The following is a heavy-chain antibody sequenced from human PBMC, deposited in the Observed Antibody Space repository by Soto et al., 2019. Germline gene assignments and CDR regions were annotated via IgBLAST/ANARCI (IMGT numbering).Heavy chain of an antibody. CDR3: AKSKVGFRPGPPDY. J-gene: IGHJ4*02. CDR1: GFTFSSYA. V-gene: IGHV3-23*01. D-gene: IGHD2-2*01. Sequence: GGSLSLSCAASGFTFSSYAMSWVRQAPGKGLEWVSAISGSGGSTYYEDSVKGRSTISRDNSKNTLYLQMNSLRAEDTAVYYCAKSKVGFRPGPPDYWGQGTLVTVSS. CDR2: ISGSGGST.